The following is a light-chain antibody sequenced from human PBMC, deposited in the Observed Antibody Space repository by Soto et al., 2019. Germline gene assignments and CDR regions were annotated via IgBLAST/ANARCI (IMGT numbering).Light chain of an antibody. CDR3: QQYGSSPVT. CDR2: DAS. CDR1: QSVRSSY. J-gene: IGKJ1*01. V-gene: IGKV3-20*01. Sequence: EIVLTQSPGTLSLSPGERATLSCRASQSVRSSYLAWYQQKPGQAPGLLIYDASSRATGIPDRFSGSGSGTDFTLNISRLEPEDFAVYYCQQYGSSPVTFGQGTKVEIK.